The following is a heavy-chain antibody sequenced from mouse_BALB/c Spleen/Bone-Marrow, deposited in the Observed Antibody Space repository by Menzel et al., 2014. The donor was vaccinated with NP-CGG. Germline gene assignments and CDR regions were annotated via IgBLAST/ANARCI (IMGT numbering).Heavy chain of an antibody. CDR3: ARDVGYGNYFVY. Sequence: EVNVVESGGGLVQPGDSLRLSCAPSGFTFSDFYMERVRQPPGKRLEWIAASRNKAKHYTTEYSASVKGRFIVSRDTSQSILYLQMNALRAEDTAIYYCARDVGYGNYFVYWGQGTLVTVSA. V-gene: IGHV7-1*02. J-gene: IGHJ3*01. D-gene: IGHD2-10*02. CDR2: SRNKAKHYTT. CDR1: GFTFSDFY.